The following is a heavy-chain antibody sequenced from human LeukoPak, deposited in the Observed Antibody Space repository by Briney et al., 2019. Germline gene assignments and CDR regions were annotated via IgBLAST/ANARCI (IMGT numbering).Heavy chain of an antibody. D-gene: IGHD3-10*01. CDR2: ISYDGSNK. V-gene: IGHV3-30*03. J-gene: IGHJ4*02. CDR1: GSTFSSYG. Sequence: GRSLRLSCAASGSTFSSYGMHWVRQAPGKGLEWVAVISYDGSNKYYADSVKGRFTISRDNAEDSLYLQMSSLRDEDTAVYYCARAPMIRGVITAFDQWGQGTLVTVSS. CDR3: ARAPMIRGVITAFDQ.